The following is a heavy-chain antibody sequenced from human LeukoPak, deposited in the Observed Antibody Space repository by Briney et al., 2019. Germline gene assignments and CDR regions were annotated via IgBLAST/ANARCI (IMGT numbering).Heavy chain of an antibody. CDR3: ARLGIAAAENYFDY. D-gene: IGHD6-13*01. CDR1: GYTFTDYY. Sequence: ASVKVSCKASGYTFTDYYMHWVRQAPGQGFEWMGWINPNDGDTNYAQKFQGRVTMTRDTSISTAHMEVSRLRSDDTAVYYCARLGIAAAENYFDYWGQGTLVTVSS. V-gene: IGHV1-2*02. CDR2: INPNDGDT. J-gene: IGHJ4*02.